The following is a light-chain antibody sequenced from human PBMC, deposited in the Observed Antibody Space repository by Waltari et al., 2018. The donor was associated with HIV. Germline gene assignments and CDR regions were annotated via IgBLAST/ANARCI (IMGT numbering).Light chain of an antibody. J-gene: IGKJ1*01. CDR1: QSVSSY. CDR2: DAS. V-gene: IGKV3-11*01. CDR3: QQRGNWPRT. Sequence: EIVLTQSPATLSLSPGERATLSCRASQSVSSYLAWYQQQPAQAPRLLIYDASYSATGIPGRFSGSGAGTDFTLTISSLGPEDFAVYYCQQRGNWPRTFGQGTKVEIK.